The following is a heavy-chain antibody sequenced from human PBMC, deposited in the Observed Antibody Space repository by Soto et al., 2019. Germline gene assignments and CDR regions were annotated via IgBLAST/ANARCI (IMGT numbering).Heavy chain of an antibody. CDR1: GFTFSSYS. J-gene: IGHJ6*02. Sequence: EVQLVESGGGLVKPGGSLRLSCAASGFTFSSYSMNWVRQAPGKGLEWVSSISSSSSYIYYADSVKGRFTISRDNAKNSLYLQMNSLRAEDTAVYYCARDSGYDVVMRRYYYYGMDVWGQGTTVTVSS. CDR3: ARDSGYDVVMRRYYYYGMDV. D-gene: IGHD5-12*01. CDR2: ISSSSSYI. V-gene: IGHV3-21*01.